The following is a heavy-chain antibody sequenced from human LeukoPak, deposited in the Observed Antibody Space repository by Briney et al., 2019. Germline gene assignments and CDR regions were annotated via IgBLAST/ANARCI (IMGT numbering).Heavy chain of an antibody. D-gene: IGHD2-2*01. CDR2: VSGADGTT. J-gene: IGHJ6*03. CDR1: GFTFSAYG. Sequence: GGSLRLSCAASGFTFSAYGMSWVRQSPRKGLEWVSGVSGADGTTYYADSVKGRFTISRDNSKSTLYLQMNNLRAEDTAVYYCAKHWSYCSTTSCFFNYYYYYMDVRGKGTTVTVSS. CDR3: AKHWSYCSTTSCFFNYYYYYMDV. V-gene: IGHV3-23*01.